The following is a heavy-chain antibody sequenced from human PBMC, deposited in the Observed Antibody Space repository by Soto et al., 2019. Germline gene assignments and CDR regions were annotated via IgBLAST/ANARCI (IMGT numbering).Heavy chain of an antibody. D-gene: IGHD3-22*01. Sequence: SETLSLTCAVSGGSISSSNWWSWVRQPPGKGLEWIGEIYHSGSTNYNPSLKSRVTISVDKSKNQFSLKLSSVTAADTAVYYCARDDNSYYYDSSGYYRSWGQGTLVTVSS. CDR3: ARDDNSYYYDSSGYYRS. J-gene: IGHJ5*02. CDR2: IYHSGST. V-gene: IGHV4-4*02. CDR1: GGSISSSNW.